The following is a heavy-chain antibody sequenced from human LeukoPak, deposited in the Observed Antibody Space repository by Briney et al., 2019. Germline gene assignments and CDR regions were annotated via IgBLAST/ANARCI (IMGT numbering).Heavy chain of an antibody. CDR1: GFTFSSYA. V-gene: IGHV3-23*01. CDR2: ISGSGGST. J-gene: IGHJ3*02. CDR3: AKRQGFIVGAVGAFDI. D-gene: IGHD1-26*01. Sequence: GGSLRLSCAASGFTFSSYAMSWVRQAPGKGLEWVSAISGSGGSTYYADSVKGRFTVSRDNSKNTLYLQMNSLRAEDTAVYYCAKRQGFIVGAVGAFDIWGQGTMVTVSS.